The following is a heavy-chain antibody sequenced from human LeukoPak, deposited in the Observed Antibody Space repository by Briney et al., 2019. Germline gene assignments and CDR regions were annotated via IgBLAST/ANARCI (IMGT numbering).Heavy chain of an antibody. CDR2: IIPIFGTA. Sequence: SVKVSCKASGGTFISNAISWVRQAPGQGLEWMGGIIPIFGTANYAQKFQGRVTITADKSTSTAYMELSSLRSEDTAVYYCAGTPTRDCSSTSCYQFDYWGQGTLVTVSS. V-gene: IGHV1-69*06. D-gene: IGHD2-2*01. J-gene: IGHJ4*02. CDR3: AGTPTRDCSSTSCYQFDY. CDR1: GGTFISNA.